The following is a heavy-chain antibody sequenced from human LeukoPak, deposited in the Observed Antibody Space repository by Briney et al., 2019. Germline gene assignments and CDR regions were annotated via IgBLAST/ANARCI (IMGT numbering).Heavy chain of an antibody. Sequence: GGSLRLSCAASGFTFSNYSMNWVRQAPGKGLEWVSSISSLSSYIYYADSVKGRFTISRDNSKNTVSLQMSSLRAEDTALYYCAKGSGNGYGSGPFDYWGQGTLVTVSS. J-gene: IGHJ4*02. CDR2: ISSLSSYI. CDR3: AKGSGNGYGSGPFDY. V-gene: IGHV3-21*04. CDR1: GFTFSNYS. D-gene: IGHD3-10*01.